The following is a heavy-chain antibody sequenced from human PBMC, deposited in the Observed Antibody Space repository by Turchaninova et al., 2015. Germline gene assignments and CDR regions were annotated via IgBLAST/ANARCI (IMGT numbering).Heavy chain of an antibody. D-gene: IGHD6-19*01. CDR1: GFSLSNGRMG. CDR3: ARDSSGGFDY. V-gene: IGHV2-26*01. J-gene: IGHJ4*02. CDR2: IFSNDEK. Sequence: QVTLKESGPVLVKPTETLTLTCTVSGFSLSNGRMGVRWIRQPPGQALECLSYIFSNDEKSYSTTLKNRLTNSKDTLKSHVDLTMANMDPVDTATYYRARDSSGGFDYWGQGTLVTVSS.